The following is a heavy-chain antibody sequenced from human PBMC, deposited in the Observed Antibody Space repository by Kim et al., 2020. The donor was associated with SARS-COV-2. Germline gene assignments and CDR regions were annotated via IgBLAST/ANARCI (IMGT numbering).Heavy chain of an antibody. CDR1: GFTFSNYS. Sequence: GGSLRLSCAASGFTFSNYSMNWVRQAPGKGLEWVSSISSSSSYIYYADSVKGRFTISRDNAKNSLYLQMNSLRAEDTAVYYCARDFGSIAARRFLDYWGQGTMVTVSS. CDR2: ISSSSSYI. J-gene: IGHJ4*02. V-gene: IGHV3-21*01. D-gene: IGHD6-13*01. CDR3: ARDFGSIAARRFLDY.